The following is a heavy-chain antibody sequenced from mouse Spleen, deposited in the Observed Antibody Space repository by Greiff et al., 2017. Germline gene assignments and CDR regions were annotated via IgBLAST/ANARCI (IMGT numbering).Heavy chain of an antibody. D-gene: IGHD4-1*02. J-gene: IGHJ2*01. CDR3: ASFSTGLDY. V-gene: IGHV1S26*01. Sequence: QVQLQQSGAELVKPGASVKLSCTASGFNIKDTYMHWVKQRPGQGLEWIGYINPSSGYTNYNQKFKDKATLTADKSSSTAYMQLSSLTSEDSAVYYCASFSTGLDYWGQGTTLTVSS. CDR1: GFNIKDTY. CDR2: INPSSGYT.